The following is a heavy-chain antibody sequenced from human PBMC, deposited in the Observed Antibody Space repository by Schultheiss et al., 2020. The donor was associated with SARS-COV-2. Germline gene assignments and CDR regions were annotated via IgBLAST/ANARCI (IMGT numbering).Heavy chain of an antibody. V-gene: IGHV4-34*01. D-gene: IGHD6-13*01. CDR1: GGSFSGYY. CDR3: ARERAAGTHYYMDV. J-gene: IGHJ6*03. CDR2: NNHSGST. Sequence: SETLSLTCAVYGGSFSGYYWSWIRQPPGKGLEWIGENNHSGSTNYNPSLKSRVTISVDTSKNQFSLKLSSVTAADTAVYYCARERAAGTHYYMDVWGKGTTVTVSS.